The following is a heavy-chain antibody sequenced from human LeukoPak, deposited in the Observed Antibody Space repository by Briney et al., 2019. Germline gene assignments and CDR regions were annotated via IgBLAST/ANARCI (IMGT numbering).Heavy chain of an antibody. CDR1: GGSISSYY. D-gene: IGHD2-8*02. V-gene: IGHV4-4*07. J-gene: IGHJ4*02. Sequence: PSETLSLTCTVSGGSISSYYWTWIRQAAGKGLEWIGRIHTSGSTNHNPSLKSRVTMSVDTSNNQFSLKLSFVTAADTAVYYCARDTEVTGGRSWDFWGQGTLVTVSS. CDR3: ARDTEVTGGRSWDF. CDR2: IHTSGST.